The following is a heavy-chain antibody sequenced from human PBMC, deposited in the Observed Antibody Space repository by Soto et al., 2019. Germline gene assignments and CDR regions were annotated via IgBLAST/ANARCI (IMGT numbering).Heavy chain of an antibody. CDR2: ISYDGSNK. D-gene: IGHD6-6*01. CDR1: GFTFSSYA. CDR3: ARDYPGWSSPLTVSHGMDV. J-gene: IGHJ6*02. V-gene: IGHV3-30-3*01. Sequence: PGGSLRLSCAASGFTFSSYAIHWVRQAPGKGLEWVAVISYDGSNKYYADSVKGRFTISRDNSKNTLYLQMNSLRAEDTAVYYCARDYPGWSSPLTVSHGMDVWGQGTTVTVSS.